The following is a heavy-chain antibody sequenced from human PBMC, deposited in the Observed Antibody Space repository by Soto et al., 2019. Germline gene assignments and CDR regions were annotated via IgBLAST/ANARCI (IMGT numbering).Heavy chain of an antibody. Sequence: QVQLVQSGAEVKKPGSSVKVSCKASGGTFSSYSINWVRQAPGQGLEWMGEIIPIFGTANYAQKFPGRVTITADESTSTAYMELGSLISEYTAVYYCARDGGRHSGGIDYWGQGTLVTVSS. D-gene: IGHD1-26*01. CDR1: GGTFSSYS. CDR2: IIPIFGTA. V-gene: IGHV1-69*01. CDR3: ARDGGRHSGGIDY. J-gene: IGHJ4*02.